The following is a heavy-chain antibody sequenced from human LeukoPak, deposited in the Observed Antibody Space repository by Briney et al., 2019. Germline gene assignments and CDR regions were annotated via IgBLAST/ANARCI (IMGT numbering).Heavy chain of an antibody. Sequence: SETLSLTCSVSGDSVSRSDSYWDWIRQPPGKGLEWIGTIYYSGRTYYSPPLKSRVTMSVDPSNNQFSLNLRSVTAADTAVYYCARRRYYVGSGYLEWGQGTLLSVSS. V-gene: IGHV4-39*01. CDR1: GDSVSRSDSY. CDR2: IYYSGRT. J-gene: IGHJ1*01. D-gene: IGHD3-22*01. CDR3: ARRRYYVGSGYLE.